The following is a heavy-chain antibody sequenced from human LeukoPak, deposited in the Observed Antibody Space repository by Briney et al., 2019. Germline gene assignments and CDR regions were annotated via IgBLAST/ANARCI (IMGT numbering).Heavy chain of an antibody. J-gene: IGHJ6*02. D-gene: IGHD2-15*01. CDR1: GGSISSYY. Sequence: SETLSLTCTVSGGSISSYYWSWIRQPPGKGLEWIGYIYYSGSTNYNPSLKSRVTISVDTSKNQFSLKLSSVTAADTAVYYCARDYCSGGSCDYYYYGMDVWGQGTTVTVSS. CDR3: ARDYCSGGSCDYYYYGMDV. CDR2: IYYSGST. V-gene: IGHV4-59*01.